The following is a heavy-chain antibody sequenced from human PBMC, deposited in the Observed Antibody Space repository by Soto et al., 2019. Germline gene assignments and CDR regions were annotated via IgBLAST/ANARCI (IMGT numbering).Heavy chain of an antibody. CDR3: ARELGAPTVTTSVEYFQH. V-gene: IGHV1-46*01. D-gene: IGHD4-17*01. CDR1: GYTFTSYY. Sequence: QVQLVQSGAEVKKPGASVKVSCKASGYTFTSYYMHWVRQAPGQGLEWMGIINPSGGSTSYAQKFQGRVTMTRDTSTSTVYMELSSLRSEDTAVYYCARELGAPTVTTSVEYFQHWGQGTLVTVSS. CDR2: INPSGGST. J-gene: IGHJ1*01.